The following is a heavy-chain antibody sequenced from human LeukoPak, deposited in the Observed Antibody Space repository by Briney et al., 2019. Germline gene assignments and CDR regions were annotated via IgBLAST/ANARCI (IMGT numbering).Heavy chain of an antibody. CDR1: GFAFSDYY. V-gene: IGHV3-11*04. D-gene: IGHD1-26*01. CDR2: ISSSGSTI. J-gene: IGHJ4*02. CDR3: AKDREGGYFDY. Sequence: GDSLRLSCAASGFAFSDYYMTWIRQAPGKGLEWISYISSSGSTIYYADSVKGRFTISRDNSKNTLYLQMNSLRAEDTAVYYCAKDREGGYFDYWGQGTLVTVSS.